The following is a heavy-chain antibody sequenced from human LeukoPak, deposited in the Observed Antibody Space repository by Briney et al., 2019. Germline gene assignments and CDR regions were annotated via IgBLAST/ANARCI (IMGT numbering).Heavy chain of an antibody. CDR1: GDIVSSNSAA. Sequence: SQTLSLTCAISGDIVSSNSAAGNWIRQSPSRGLEWLGRTYYRSKWYNDYAVSVKSRITINPDTSKNQFSLQLNSVAPADTAVYSCARERIGPDHSIDYWGQGTLVTVSS. V-gene: IGHV6-1*01. D-gene: IGHD2-15*01. CDR3: ARERIGPDHSIDY. J-gene: IGHJ4*02. CDR2: TYYRSKWYN.